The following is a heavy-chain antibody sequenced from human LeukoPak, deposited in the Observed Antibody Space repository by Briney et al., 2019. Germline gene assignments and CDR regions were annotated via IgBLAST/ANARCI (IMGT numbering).Heavy chain of an antibody. D-gene: IGHD6-19*01. CDR3: ARERVAVAGTKGTDWYSDL. J-gene: IGHJ2*01. CDR1: GGSISSYY. Sequence: NPSETLSLTCTVSGGSISSYYWSWIRQPPGKGLEWIGYIYYSGSTNYNPSLKSRVTISVDTSKNQFSLKLSSVTAADTAVYYCARERVAVAGTKGTDWYSDLWGRGTLVTVSS. V-gene: IGHV4-59*01. CDR2: IYYSGST.